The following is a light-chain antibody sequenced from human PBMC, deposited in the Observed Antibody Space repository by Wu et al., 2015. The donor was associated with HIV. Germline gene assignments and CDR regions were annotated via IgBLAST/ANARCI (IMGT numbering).Light chain of an antibody. CDR1: QMMSVW. V-gene: IGKV1-5*03. Sequence: DIQMTQSPSTLSASVGDRVTITCRASQMMSVWLAWYQQKPGKAPKLLIYKASTLQSGVPSRFSGSGSGTEFTLTISSLQPDDFATYYCQQYNDYPYTFGQGTKLQIK. J-gene: IGKJ2*01. CDR3: QQYNDYPYT. CDR2: KAS.